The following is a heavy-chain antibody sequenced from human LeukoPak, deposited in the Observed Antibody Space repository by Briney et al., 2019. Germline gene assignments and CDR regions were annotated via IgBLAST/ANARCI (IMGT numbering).Heavy chain of an antibody. CDR1: GFTFDDYA. Sequence: GGSLRLSCAASGFTFDDYAMPWVRQAPGKGLEWVSGISWNSGSIGYADSVKGRFTISRDNAKNSLYLQMNSLRAEDTALYYCAKAWYGSGTKGYFDYWGQGTLVTVSS. J-gene: IGHJ4*02. D-gene: IGHD3-10*01. CDR2: ISWNSGSI. CDR3: AKAWYGSGTKGYFDY. V-gene: IGHV3-9*01.